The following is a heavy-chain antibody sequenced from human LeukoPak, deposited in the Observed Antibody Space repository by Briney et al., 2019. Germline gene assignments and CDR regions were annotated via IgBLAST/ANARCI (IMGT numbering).Heavy chain of an antibody. CDR1: GFTFSSYA. CDR3: AKDRSTMVRGVIITGWFDP. CDR2: ISGGGGST. D-gene: IGHD3-10*01. J-gene: IGHJ5*02. Sequence: PGGSLRLSCAASGFTFSSYAMSWVRQAPGKGLEWVSAISGGGGSTYYADSVKGRFTISRDNSKNTLYLQMNSLRAEDTAVYYCAKDRSTMVRGVIITGWFDPWGQGTLVTVSS. V-gene: IGHV3-23*01.